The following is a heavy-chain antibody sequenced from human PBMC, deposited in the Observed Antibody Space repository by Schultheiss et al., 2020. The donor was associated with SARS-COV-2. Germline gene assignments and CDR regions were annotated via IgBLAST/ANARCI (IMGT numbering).Heavy chain of an antibody. CDR3: ARTAYYDSSGYYWGVVAGYYFDY. CDR1: GFSLSTSGMC. D-gene: IGHD3-22*01. Sequence: SGPTLVKPTQTLTLTCTFSGFSLSTSGMCVSWIRQPPGKALEWLARIDWDDDKYYSTSLKTRLTISKDTSKNQVVLTMTNMDPVDTATYYCARTAYYDSSGYYWGVVAGYYFDYWGQGTLVTVSS. J-gene: IGHJ4*02. CDR2: IDWDDDK. V-gene: IGHV2-70*11.